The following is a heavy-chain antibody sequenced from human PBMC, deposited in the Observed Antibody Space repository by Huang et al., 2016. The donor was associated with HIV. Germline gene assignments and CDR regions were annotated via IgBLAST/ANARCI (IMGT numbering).Heavy chain of an antibody. CDR3: ASEIAAASIDY. CDR2: ISSSSSYI. D-gene: IGHD6-13*01. Sequence: EVQLVESGGGLVKPGGSLRFSCAASGFTFSSYSMNWVRQAPGKGLGWVSSISSSSSYIYYAAAGKGRFTISRDNAKNSLYLQMNSLRAEDTAVYYCASEIAAASIDYWGQGTLVTVSS. V-gene: IGHV3-21*01. J-gene: IGHJ4*02. CDR1: GFTFSSYS.